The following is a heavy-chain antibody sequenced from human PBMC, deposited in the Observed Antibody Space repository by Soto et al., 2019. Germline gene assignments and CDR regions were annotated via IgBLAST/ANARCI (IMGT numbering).Heavy chain of an antibody. Sequence: VQLVESGGGLVQPGGSLRLSCAASGFTFSDYWLVWVRKAPGRGLEWVANINTDGGEKYYVDAVKGRFTVSRDNAKKSLFLQMSSLRAEDTAMYYCARDIGYKHLDYWGRGTLVTVSP. V-gene: IGHV3-7*01. CDR1: GFTFSDYW. D-gene: IGHD2-15*01. CDR2: INTDGGEK. J-gene: IGHJ4*02. CDR3: ARDIGYKHLDY.